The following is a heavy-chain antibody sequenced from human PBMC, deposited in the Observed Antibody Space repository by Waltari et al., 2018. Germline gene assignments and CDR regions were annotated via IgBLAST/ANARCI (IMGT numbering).Heavy chain of an antibody. CDR3: ASLGIYSYGRFDY. Sequence: QVQLQQWGAGLLKPSETLSLTCAVYGGSFSGYYWSWIRQPPGKGLEWIGEINHSGSTNSNPSRKSRVTISVDTSKNHFSLKLNSVTAADTAVYFCASLGIYSYGRFDYWGQGTLVTVSS. J-gene: IGHJ4*02. D-gene: IGHD5-18*01. CDR2: INHSGST. V-gene: IGHV4-34*01. CDR1: GGSFSGYY.